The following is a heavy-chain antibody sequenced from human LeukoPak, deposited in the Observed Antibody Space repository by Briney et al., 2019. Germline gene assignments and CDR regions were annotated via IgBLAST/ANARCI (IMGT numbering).Heavy chain of an antibody. D-gene: IGHD4-23*01. V-gene: IGHV1-58*01. CDR2: IVVGSGNT. Sequence: SVKVSCKASGFTFNSSAVQWVRQARGQRLEWIGWIVVGSGNTNYAQKFQERVTITRDMSTSTVYMELSSLRSEDTAVYYCAAEGRPTVVTFREGAVDLWGQGTMVTVSS. J-gene: IGHJ3*01. CDR3: AAEGRPTVVTFREGAVDL. CDR1: GFTFNSSA.